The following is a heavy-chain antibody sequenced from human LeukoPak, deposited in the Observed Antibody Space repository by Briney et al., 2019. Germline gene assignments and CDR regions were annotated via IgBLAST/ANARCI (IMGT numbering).Heavy chain of an antibody. CDR1: GYTFTSYG. CDR2: INPNSGGT. V-gene: IGHV1-2*02. Sequence: GASVKVSCKASGYTFTSYGISWVRQAPGQGLEWMGWINPNSGGTNYAQKFQGRVTMTRDTSISTAYMELSRLRSDDTAVYYCATEGYSSGWKGAFDIWGQGTMVTVSS. J-gene: IGHJ3*02. CDR3: ATEGYSSGWKGAFDI. D-gene: IGHD6-19*01.